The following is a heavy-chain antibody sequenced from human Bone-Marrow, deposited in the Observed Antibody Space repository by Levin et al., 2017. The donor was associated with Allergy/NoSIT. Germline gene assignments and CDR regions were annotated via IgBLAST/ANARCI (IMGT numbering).Heavy chain of an antibody. J-gene: IGHJ3*02. V-gene: IGHV3-53*01. Sequence: QAGGSLRLSCAASGFTVSSNYMSWVRQAPGKGLEWVSVIYSGGSTYYADSVKGRFTISRDNSKTTLYLQMNSLRAADTAVYSCARASSHVLLWFGELLSPEEHAFDIWGQGTMVTVSS. CDR3: ARASSHVLLWFGELLSPEEHAFDI. CDR2: IYSGGST. CDR1: GFTVSSNY. D-gene: IGHD3-10*01.